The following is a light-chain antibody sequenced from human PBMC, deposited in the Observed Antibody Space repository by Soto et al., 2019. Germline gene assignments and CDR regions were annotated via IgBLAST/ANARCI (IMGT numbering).Light chain of an antibody. CDR3: AAWDDSLNGLFV. CDR2: SND. Sequence: QSALPQPPSASGTPGQRVTISCFGSSSNIGSNPVNWYQQLPGTAPKLLIYSNDQRPSGVPDRFSGSKSGTSASLAISGLQSDDDADYYCAAWDDSLNGLFVFGTG. V-gene: IGLV1-44*01. J-gene: IGLJ1*01. CDR1: SSNIGSNP.